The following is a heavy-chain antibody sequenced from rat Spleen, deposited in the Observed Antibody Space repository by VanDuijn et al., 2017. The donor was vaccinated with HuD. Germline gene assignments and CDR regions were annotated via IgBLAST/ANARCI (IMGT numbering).Heavy chain of an antibody. Sequence: QVHLKESGPGLVQSSQTLSLTCTVSGFSLTSNGVSWVRQPPGEGLEWIAAISTGGNTYYNSALSSRLSISRDTSKSQVFLKMNSLQTEDTAMYFCARYGGVYYGYVMDAWGQGASVTVSS. V-gene: IGHV2S12*01. J-gene: IGHJ4*01. CDR1: GFSLTSNG. CDR3: ARYGGVYYGYVMDA. D-gene: IGHD1-6*01. CDR2: ISTGGNT.